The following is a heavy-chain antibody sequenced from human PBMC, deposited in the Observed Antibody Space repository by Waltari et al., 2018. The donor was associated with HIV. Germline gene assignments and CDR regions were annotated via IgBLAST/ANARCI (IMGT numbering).Heavy chain of an antibody. J-gene: IGHJ5*02. CDR2: IIPIFGTA. CDR3: ARGQRYCSGGSCYRNWFDP. D-gene: IGHD2-15*01. CDR1: GGTFSSYA. V-gene: IGHV1-69*12. Sequence: QVQLVQSGAEVKKPGSSVKVSCKASGGTFSSYAISWVRQAPGQGLEWMGGIIPIFGTANDAQKFQCRVTSTADESTSTAYMELSSLRSEDTAVYYCARGQRYCSGGSCYRNWFDPWGQGTLVTVSS.